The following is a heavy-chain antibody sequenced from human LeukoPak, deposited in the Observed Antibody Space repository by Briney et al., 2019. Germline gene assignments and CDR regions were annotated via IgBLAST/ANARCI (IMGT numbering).Heavy chain of an antibody. D-gene: IGHD3-3*01. Sequence: GGSLRLSCAASGFTFSSYSMSWVRQAPGKGLEWVSSISSSSSYIYYADSVKGRFTISRDNAKNSLYLQMNSLRAEDTAVYYCASAYRYAFWSGPDPIDYWGQGTLVTVSS. CDR3: ASAYRYAFWSGPDPIDY. CDR2: ISSSSSYI. CDR1: GFTFSSYS. V-gene: IGHV3-21*01. J-gene: IGHJ4*02.